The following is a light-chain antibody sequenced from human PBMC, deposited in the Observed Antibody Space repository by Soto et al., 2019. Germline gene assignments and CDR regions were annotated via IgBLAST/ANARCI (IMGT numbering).Light chain of an antibody. Sequence: DIQMTQSPSSLSASVGDRVTITCRASQTITTYLNWYQHKPGKAPELLIYTASSLQSGVPSRFSGSGSGTDFTLTISSLDPEDFVTYYCQQSFSNPYTFGQGTKLEIK. CDR2: TAS. J-gene: IGKJ2*01. CDR1: QTITTY. CDR3: QQSFSNPYT. V-gene: IGKV1-39*01.